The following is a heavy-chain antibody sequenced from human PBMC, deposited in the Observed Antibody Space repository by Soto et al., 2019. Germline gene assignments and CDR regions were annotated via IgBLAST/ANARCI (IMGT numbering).Heavy chain of an antibody. J-gene: IGHJ4*02. V-gene: IGHV3-23*01. CDR3: ARGRGRDGYYDY. CDR2: ISGSGGST. Sequence: GGSLRLSCAASGFTFSSYAMSWVRQAPGKGLEWVSAISGSGGSTYYADSVKGRFTISRDNSKNTLYLQMNSLRAEDTAVYYCARGRGRDGYYDYWGQRTLVTVSS. D-gene: IGHD2-15*01. CDR1: GFTFSSYA.